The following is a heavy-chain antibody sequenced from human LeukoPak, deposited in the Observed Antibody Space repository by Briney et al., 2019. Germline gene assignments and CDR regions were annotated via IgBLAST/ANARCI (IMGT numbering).Heavy chain of an antibody. CDR1: GYTFTRYY. V-gene: IGHV1-2*02. D-gene: IGHD1-26*01. J-gene: IGHJ4*02. Sequence: ASVNVSRKSSGYTFTRYYMHWVRQAPGQGLEWMGWINPNSGGTNYAQKFQGRVTMTRDTSISTAYMELSRLRSDDTAVYYCASLVAKVVGANNDFDYWGQGTLVTVSS. CDR2: INPNSGGT. CDR3: ASLVAKVVGANNDFDY.